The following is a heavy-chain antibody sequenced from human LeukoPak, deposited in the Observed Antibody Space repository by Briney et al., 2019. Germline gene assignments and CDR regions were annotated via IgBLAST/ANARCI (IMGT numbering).Heavy chain of an antibody. V-gene: IGHV3-7*03. Sequence: PGRSLRLSCAASGFTFSDYWMSWVRQAPGKGLEWVANIKQDGREKYFVDSVKGRFAISRDNAKKSLYLQMNSLRAEDTAVYYCARGVKTTVTNWGQGTLVTVSS. J-gene: IGHJ4*02. CDR1: GFTFSDYW. CDR3: ARGVKTTVTN. D-gene: IGHD4-17*01. CDR2: IKQDGREK.